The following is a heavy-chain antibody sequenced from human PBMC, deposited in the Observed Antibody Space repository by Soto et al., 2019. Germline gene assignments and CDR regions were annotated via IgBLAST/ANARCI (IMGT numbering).Heavy chain of an antibody. D-gene: IGHD1-26*01. CDR2: IYHSGST. Sequence: QLQLQESGSGLVKPSQTLSLTCAVSGGSISSGGYSWSWIRQPPGKGLEWIGYIYHSGSTYYNPCLKSRVTISVDRSKNQFSLKLSSVTAADTAVYYCARRTRPKIVGATYFDYWGQGTLVTVSS. J-gene: IGHJ4*02. CDR1: GGSISSGGYS. V-gene: IGHV4-30-2*01. CDR3: ARRTRPKIVGATYFDY.